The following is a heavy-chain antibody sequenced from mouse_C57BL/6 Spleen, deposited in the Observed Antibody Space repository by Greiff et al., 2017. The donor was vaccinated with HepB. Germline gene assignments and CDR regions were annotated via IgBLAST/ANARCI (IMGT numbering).Heavy chain of an antibody. D-gene: IGHD2-5*01. CDR1: GFSLTSYG. J-gene: IGHJ4*01. Sequence: VQLQQSGPGLVQPSQSLSITCTVSGFSLTSYGVHWVRQSPGKGLEWLGVIWSGGSTDYNAAFISRLSISKDNSKSQVFFKMNSLQADETAIYYCARKGDSNRAMDYWGQGTSVTVSS. V-gene: IGHV2-2*01. CDR3: ARKGDSNRAMDY. CDR2: IWSGGST.